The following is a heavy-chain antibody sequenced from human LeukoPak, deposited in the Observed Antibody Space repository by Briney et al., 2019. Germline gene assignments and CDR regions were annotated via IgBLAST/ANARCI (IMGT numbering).Heavy chain of an antibody. CDR1: GSSISSGGYY. CDR3: ARAPVVVVAVDY. CDR2: IYYSGST. Sequence: SETLSLTCTVSGSSISSGGYYWSWIRQHPGKGLEWIGYIYYSGSTYYNPSLKSRVTISVDTSKNQFSLKLSSVTAADTAVYYCARAPVVVVAVDYWGQGTLVTVSS. V-gene: IGHV4-31*03. J-gene: IGHJ4*02. D-gene: IGHD2-15*01.